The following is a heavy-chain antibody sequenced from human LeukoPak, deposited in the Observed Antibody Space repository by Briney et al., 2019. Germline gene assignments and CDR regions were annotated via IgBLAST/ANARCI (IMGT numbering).Heavy chain of an antibody. D-gene: IGHD1-26*01. J-gene: IGHJ4*02. CDR3: ARIEYSGPLDY. V-gene: IGHV4-39*01. CDR2: IYYSGST. CDR1: GGSISSSSYY. Sequence: SETLSLTCTVSGGSISSSSYYWGWIRQPPGKGLEWIGSIYYSGSTYYNPSLKSRVTISVDTSKNQFSLKLSSVTAADTAVYYCARIEYSGPLDYWGQGTLVTVSS.